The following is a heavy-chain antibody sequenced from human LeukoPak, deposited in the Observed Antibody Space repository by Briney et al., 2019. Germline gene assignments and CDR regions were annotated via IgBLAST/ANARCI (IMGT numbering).Heavy chain of an antibody. V-gene: IGHV1-18*04. CDR3: ARDQITYYDFWRAEGVTTD. CDR1: GYTFTGYY. J-gene: IGHJ4*02. Sequence: ASVKVSCKASGYTFTGYYMHWVRQAPGQGLEWMGWISAYNGNTNYAQKLQGRVTMTTDTSTSTAYMELRSLRSDDTAVYYCARDQITYYDFWRAEGVTTDWGQGTLVTVSS. D-gene: IGHD3-3*01. CDR2: ISAYNGNT.